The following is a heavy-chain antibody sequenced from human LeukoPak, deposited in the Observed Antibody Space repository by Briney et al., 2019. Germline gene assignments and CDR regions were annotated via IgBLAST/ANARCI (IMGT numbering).Heavy chain of an antibody. V-gene: IGHV1-2*02. CDR2: IFPSSGGT. CDR1: GYTFTGYY. D-gene: IGHD1-14*01. J-gene: IGHJ3*02. CDR3: ARARNLGRAAFDI. Sequence: ASVKVSCKASGYTFTGYYMHWVRQAPGQGLEWMGWIFPSSGGTNYAQKFQGRVTMTRDTSISTAYMDLSRLTSDDTAVYYCARARNLGRAAFDIWGQGTMVTVSS.